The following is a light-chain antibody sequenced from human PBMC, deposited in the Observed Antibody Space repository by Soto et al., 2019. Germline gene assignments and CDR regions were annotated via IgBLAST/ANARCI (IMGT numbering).Light chain of an antibody. CDR2: DTS. V-gene: IGKV1-33*01. J-gene: IGKJ4*01. CDR1: HDIGTY. CDR3: QQFDSVPLT. Sequence: DVQMTQSPSSLSASVGDRVTISCQASHDIGTYLNWYQHKPGKAPKLLIFDTSHLATGVPARFSGGGSDTYFTFTITNVQPEDFAVYYCQQFDSVPLTFGGGTHVEI.